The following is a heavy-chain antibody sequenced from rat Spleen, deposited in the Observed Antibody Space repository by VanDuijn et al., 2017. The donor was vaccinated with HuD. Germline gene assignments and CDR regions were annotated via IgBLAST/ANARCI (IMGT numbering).Heavy chain of an antibody. Sequence: EVQLVQSDGGLVQPGRSLKLSCAVSGLTFSDYYMAWVRQAPAKGLEWVASISHDGANTYYRDSVKGRFTISRDNAESTLFLQMDSLRSEDTASYFCARQDGGYALYWFFDFWGPGTMVTVSS. J-gene: IGHJ1*01. D-gene: IGHD1-11*01. CDR2: ISHDGANT. CDR1: GLTFSDYY. CDR3: ARQDGGYALYWFFDF. V-gene: IGHV5-29*01.